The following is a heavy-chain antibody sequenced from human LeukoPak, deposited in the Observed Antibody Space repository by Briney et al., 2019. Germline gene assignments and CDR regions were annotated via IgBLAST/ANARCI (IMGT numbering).Heavy chain of an antibody. CDR3: ARSLRSEHFPFDY. J-gene: IGHJ4*02. CDR1: GYTFTSYG. V-gene: IGHV1-18*01. Sequence: GASVTLSCKASGYTFTSYGISWVRQPPGQGLEWMGWISAYNGNTNYAQTLQGRVTMTTDTSTRTAYMELRSLRSDDTAVYYCARSLRSEHFPFDYWGQGTLVTVSS. CDR2: ISAYNGNT.